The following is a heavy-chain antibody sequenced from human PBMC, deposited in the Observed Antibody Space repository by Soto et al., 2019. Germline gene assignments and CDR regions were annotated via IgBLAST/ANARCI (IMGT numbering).Heavy chain of an antibody. J-gene: IGHJ3*02. V-gene: IGHV1-8*01. CDR1: GYTFTSYD. D-gene: IGHD6-19*01. CDR2: MNPNSGNT. Sequence: ASVKVSCKASGYTFTSYDINWVRQATGQGFEWMGWMNPNSGNTGYAQKFQGRVTMTRDTSITTAYMELSSLRSEDTAVYYCARGRGIAVAENAFDIWGQGTMVTVSS. CDR3: ARGRGIAVAENAFDI.